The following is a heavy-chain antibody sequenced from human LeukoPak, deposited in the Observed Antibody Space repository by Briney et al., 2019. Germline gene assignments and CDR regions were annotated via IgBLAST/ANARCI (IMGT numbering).Heavy chain of an antibody. V-gene: IGHV3-20*04. CDR3: ARGFGDFWTGYHDAFDI. Sequence: TGGSLRLSCAASGFTFDNHGMSWVRQAPGKGLEWVSGINWNGGSTGYADSVKGRFTISRDNAKNSLYLQMNSLRAEDTALYYCARGFGDFWTGYHDAFDIWGQGTMVIVSS. D-gene: IGHD3/OR15-3a*01. CDR2: INWNGGST. CDR1: GFTFDNHG. J-gene: IGHJ3*02.